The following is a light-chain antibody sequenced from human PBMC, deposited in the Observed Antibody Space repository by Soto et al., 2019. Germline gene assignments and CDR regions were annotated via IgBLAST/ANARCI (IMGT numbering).Light chain of an antibody. Sequence: EFVLTQSPGTLSLSPGERATLSCRASQSFGSTSLAWYQQKPGQSPGLLIYGASSRATGSPDRFSGGGSGTYVALAISRREPEDFAVYCCQQYGSSHSGRFGRGTKVEI. J-gene: IGKJ1*01. CDR2: GAS. CDR3: QQYGSSHSGR. V-gene: IGKV3-20*01. CDR1: QSFGSTS.